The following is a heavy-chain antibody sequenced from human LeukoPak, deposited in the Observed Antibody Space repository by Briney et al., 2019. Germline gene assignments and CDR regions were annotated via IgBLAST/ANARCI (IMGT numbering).Heavy chain of an antibody. V-gene: IGHV4-59*01. D-gene: IGHD6-13*01. CDR1: GGSISSYY. Sequence: SETLSLTCTVSGGSISSYYWSRIRQPPGKGLDWNGYIYYSGSTNYNPSLKSRVTISVDASKNQFSLKLSSVTAADTAVYYCAAEAYSSSDNWFDPWGQGTLVTVSS. J-gene: IGHJ5*02. CDR2: IYYSGST. CDR3: AAEAYSSSDNWFDP.